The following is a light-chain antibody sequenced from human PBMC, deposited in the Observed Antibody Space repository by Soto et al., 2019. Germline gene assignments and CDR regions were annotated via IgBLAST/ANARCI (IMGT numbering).Light chain of an antibody. CDR2: DAS. CDR3: QQFGSSPFT. CDR1: QSVRSSY. V-gene: IGKV3-20*01. J-gene: IGKJ4*01. Sequence: EIVLTQSPATLSLSPGERATLSCRASQSVRSSYLAWYQQKPGQAPRLLIYDASSRATGIPDRFSGGGSGTDFTLTISRLEPEDFAVYYCQQFGSSPFTFGGGTKVDI.